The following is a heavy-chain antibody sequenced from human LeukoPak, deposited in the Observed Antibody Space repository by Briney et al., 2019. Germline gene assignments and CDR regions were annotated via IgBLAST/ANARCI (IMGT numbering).Heavy chain of an antibody. V-gene: IGHV3-23*01. Sequence: GGSLRLSCAASGFTFSSYSMNWVRQAPGKGLEWVSGIVGNGLPTYYADSVRGRFTISRDNSKETLHLQMNSLRVDDTAVYYCARRGNSGRASPGGHFDYWGQGTLVTVSS. D-gene: IGHD5-12*01. CDR2: IVGNGLPT. CDR1: GFTFSSYS. CDR3: ARRGNSGRASPGGHFDY. J-gene: IGHJ4*02.